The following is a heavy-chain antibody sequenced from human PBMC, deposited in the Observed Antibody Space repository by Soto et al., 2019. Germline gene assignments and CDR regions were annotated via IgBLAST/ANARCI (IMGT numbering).Heavy chain of an antibody. CDR3: AREYRSSSGRFDN. J-gene: IGHJ4*02. V-gene: IGHV1-69*13. CDR1: GGSFSSYA. D-gene: IGHD6-6*01. Sequence: ASVKVSCKASGGSFSSYAIRWVRQAPGQGLEWMGGIIPIFGTPSYAQKFQGRVTITADESTSTAYMELSSLRSEDTAVYYCAREYRSSSGRFDNWGQGTLVTVSS. CDR2: IIPIFGTP.